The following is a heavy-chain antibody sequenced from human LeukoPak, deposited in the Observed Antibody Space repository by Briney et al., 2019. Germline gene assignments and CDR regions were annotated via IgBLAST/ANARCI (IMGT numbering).Heavy chain of an antibody. CDR3: ARGLFGVMTFVGDAFDI. Sequence: ASVKVSCKASGYTFTSYYMHWVRQAPGQGLEWMGIINPSGGSTSYAQKFQGRVTMTRDTSTSTVYMELSSLRSEDTAVYYCARGLFGVMTFVGDAFDIWGQGTMVTVSS. J-gene: IGHJ3*02. CDR1: GYTFTSYY. CDR2: INPSGGST. V-gene: IGHV1-46*01. D-gene: IGHD3-16*01.